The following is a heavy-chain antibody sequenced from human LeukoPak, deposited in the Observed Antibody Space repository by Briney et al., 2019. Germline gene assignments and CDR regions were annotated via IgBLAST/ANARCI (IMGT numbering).Heavy chain of an antibody. CDR3: AKGSPLARLTDY. V-gene: IGHV3-23*01. J-gene: IGHJ4*02. D-gene: IGHD2-21*01. Sequence: GGSLRLSCAASGFTFGNHAMGWVRQTPEKGLEWVSAISDRGGDTYYTDSVKGRFTISRDNAKNTLYLQMSSLRADDTAVYYCAKGSPLARLTDYWGQGTLVTVSS. CDR1: GFTFGNHA. CDR2: ISDRGGDT.